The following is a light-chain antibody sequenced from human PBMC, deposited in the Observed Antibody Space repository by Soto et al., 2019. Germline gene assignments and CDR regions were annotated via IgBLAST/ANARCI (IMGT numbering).Light chain of an antibody. CDR1: QSVSSSY. CDR3: QRYGSSSPLT. J-gene: IGKJ4*01. CDR2: GAS. Sequence: EIALMQSPGTLSLSPGERATLSCRASQSVSSSYLAWYQQKPGQAPRLLIDGASNRATGIPDRFSGSGSGTDFTLTISRLEPEDFAVYYCQRYGSSSPLTFGGGTKVEIK. V-gene: IGKV3-20*01.